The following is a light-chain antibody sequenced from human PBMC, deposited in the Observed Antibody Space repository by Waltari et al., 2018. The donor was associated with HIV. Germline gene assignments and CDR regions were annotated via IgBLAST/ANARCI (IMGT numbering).Light chain of an antibody. CDR1: NSDIGKYNH. V-gene: IGLV2-23*02. CDR2: EVT. J-gene: IGLJ1*01. CDR3: SSYATGNAYV. Sequence: QSALTPPASVSGSPGPAITTSCTGTNSDIGKYNHVPWYQQHPAKVPKVLIFEVTTQPSGISHRFSGSKSYNTASLTTSGLQAEDEADYYCSSYATGNAYVFGTGTSLTVL.